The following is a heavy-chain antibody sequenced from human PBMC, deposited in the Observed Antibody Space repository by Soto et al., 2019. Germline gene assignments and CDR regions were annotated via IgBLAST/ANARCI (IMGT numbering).Heavy chain of an antibody. Sequence: GASVKVSCKASGGTFSSYAISWVRQAPGQGLEWMGGIIPIFGTANYAQKFQGRVTITADESTSTAYMELSSLRSEDTAVYYCARGREAAAAIEYFQHWGQGTLVTVSS. CDR1: GGTFSSYA. CDR3: ARGREAAAAIEYFQH. V-gene: IGHV1-69*13. CDR2: IIPIFGTA. D-gene: IGHD6-13*01. J-gene: IGHJ1*01.